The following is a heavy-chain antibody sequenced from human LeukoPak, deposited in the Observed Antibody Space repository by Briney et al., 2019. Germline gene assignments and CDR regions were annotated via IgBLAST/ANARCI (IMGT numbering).Heavy chain of an antibody. Sequence: TGGSLRLSCAASGFTFSSYAMSWVRRAPGKGLEWVSGVTGSGGSTYYADSVKGRFTISRDNSKNTLYLQMNSLRAEDTAVYYCAKGRMMATIMISFDYWGRGTLVTVSS. CDR1: GFTFSSYA. CDR3: AKGRMMATIMISFDY. J-gene: IGHJ4*02. V-gene: IGHV3-23*01. CDR2: VTGSGGST. D-gene: IGHD5-24*01.